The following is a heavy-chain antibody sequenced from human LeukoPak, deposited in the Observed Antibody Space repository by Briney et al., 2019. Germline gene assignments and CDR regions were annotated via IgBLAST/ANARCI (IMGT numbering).Heavy chain of an antibody. CDR1: GYGFTSYW. Sequence: GESLKISCKGSGYGFTSYWIGWVRQMPGKGLGWMGIIYPGDSDTRYSPSFQGQVTISADKSISTAYLQWSSLKASDTAMYYCARPRDILTGYFGGAFDIWGQGTMVTVSS. J-gene: IGHJ3*02. CDR2: IYPGDSDT. V-gene: IGHV5-51*01. CDR3: ARPRDILTGYFGGAFDI. D-gene: IGHD3-9*01.